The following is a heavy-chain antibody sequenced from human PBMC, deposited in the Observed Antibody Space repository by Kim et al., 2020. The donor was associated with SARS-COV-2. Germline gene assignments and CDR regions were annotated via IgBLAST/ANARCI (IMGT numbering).Heavy chain of an antibody. Sequence: SGPTLVKPTQTLTLTCTFSGFSLTTSGMCVSWIRQPPGKALEWLARIDWDDDEYYSASLKTRLSISKDTFINQVVLTMTTMDPVDTATYYCARIRCSCSSTSCQAAYFDYWGQGTLVTVSS. J-gene: IGHJ4*02. V-gene: IGHV2-70*11. D-gene: IGHD2-2*01. CDR2: IDWDDDE. CDR1: GFSLTTSGMC. CDR3: ARIRCSCSSTSCQAAYFDY.